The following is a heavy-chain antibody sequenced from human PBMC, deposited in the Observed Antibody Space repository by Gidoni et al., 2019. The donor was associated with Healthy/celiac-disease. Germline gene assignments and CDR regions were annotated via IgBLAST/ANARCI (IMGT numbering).Heavy chain of an antibody. CDR2: ISYDGSNK. CDR3: ARDFLYYGSGSYYPVDY. D-gene: IGHD3-10*01. V-gene: IGHV3-30-3*01. CDR1: GFTFSSYA. Sequence: QVQLVESGGGVVQPGRSLRLSCAASGFTFSSYAMHWVRQAPGKGLEWVAVISYDGSNKYYADSVKGRFTISRDNSKNTLYLQMNSLRAEDTAVYYCARDFLYYGSGSYYPVDYWGQGTLVTVSS. J-gene: IGHJ4*02.